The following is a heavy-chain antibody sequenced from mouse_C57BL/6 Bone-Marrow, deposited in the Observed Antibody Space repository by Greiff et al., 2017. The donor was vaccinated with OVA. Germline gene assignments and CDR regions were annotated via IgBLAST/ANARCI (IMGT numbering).Heavy chain of an antibody. CDR2: IDPSDSYT. J-gene: IGHJ4*01. Sequence: VQLQQPGAELVKPGASVKLSCKASGYTFTSYWMQWVKQRPGQGLEWIGEIDPSDSYTNYNQKFKGKATLTVDTSSSTAYMQISSLTSEDAAVYHCARRITRLRRRSYAIDYWGQGTAITVTS. V-gene: IGHV1-50*01. CDR1: GYTFTSYW. D-gene: IGHD2-2*01. CDR3: ARRITRLRRRSYAIDY.